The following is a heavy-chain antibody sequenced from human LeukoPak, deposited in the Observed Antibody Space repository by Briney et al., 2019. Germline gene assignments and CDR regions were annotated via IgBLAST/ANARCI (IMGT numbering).Heavy chain of an antibody. Sequence: GRSLRLSCAASGFTFDDYAMHWVRQAPGKGREWVSGISWNSGSIGYADSVKGRFTISRDNAKNSLYLQMNSLRAEDMALYYCAKDASSRVYFMDVWGKGTTVTVSS. CDR1: GFTFDDYA. V-gene: IGHV3-9*03. J-gene: IGHJ6*04. CDR2: ISWNSGSI. D-gene: IGHD6-13*01. CDR3: AKDASSRVYFMDV.